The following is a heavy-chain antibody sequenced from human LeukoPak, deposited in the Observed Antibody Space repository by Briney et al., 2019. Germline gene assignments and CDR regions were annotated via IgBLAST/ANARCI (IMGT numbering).Heavy chain of an antibody. D-gene: IGHD6-19*01. CDR3: ASQPIAVAGTNYYYGMDV. CDR2: IDPSDSYT. CDR1: GYSFTSYW. Sequence: GESLKISCQGSGYSFTSYWISWVRQMPGKGLEWMGRIDPSDSYTNYSPSFQGHVTISADKSISTAYLQWSSLKASDTAMYYCASQPIAVAGTNYYYGMDVWGQGTTVTVSS. V-gene: IGHV5-10-1*01. J-gene: IGHJ6*02.